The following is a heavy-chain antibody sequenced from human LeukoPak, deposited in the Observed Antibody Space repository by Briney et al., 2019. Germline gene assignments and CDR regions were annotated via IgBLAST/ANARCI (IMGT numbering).Heavy chain of an antibody. CDR3: ARDASSSWYGWFDP. CDR1: GYTFTGYY. J-gene: IGHJ5*02. CDR2: INPNSGGT. V-gene: IGHV1-2*02. D-gene: IGHD6-13*01. Sequence: GASVTVSCKASGYTFTGYYMHWVRQAPGQGLEWMGWINPNSGGTNYAQKFQGRVTMTRDTSISTAYMELSRLRSDDTAVYYCARDASSSWYGWFDPWGQGTLVTVSS.